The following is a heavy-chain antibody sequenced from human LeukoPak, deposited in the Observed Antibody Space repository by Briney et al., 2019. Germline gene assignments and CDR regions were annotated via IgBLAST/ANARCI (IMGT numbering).Heavy chain of an antibody. J-gene: IGHJ4*02. Sequence: ETGGSLRLSCAASGFTFSSYAMSWVRQAPGKGLEWVSAISGSGGSTYYADSVKGRFTISRDNSKNTLYLQMNSLRAEDTAVYYCATEQWLVPDRKPSGIFDYWGQGTLVTVSS. CDR3: ATEQWLVPDRKPSGIFDY. D-gene: IGHD6-19*01. CDR1: GFTFSSYA. CDR2: ISGSGGST. V-gene: IGHV3-23*01.